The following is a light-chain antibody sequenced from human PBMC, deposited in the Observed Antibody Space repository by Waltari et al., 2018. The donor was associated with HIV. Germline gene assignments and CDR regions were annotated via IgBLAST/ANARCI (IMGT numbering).Light chain of an antibody. CDR3: ATWDDILSGYL. CDR2: KDN. V-gene: IGLV1-47*01. J-gene: IGLJ1*01. CDR1: NSNIGSNF. Sequence: QSVPTQPPSASGTPGQRVAISCSGSNSNIGSNFVYWYQQLPGTAPKLLIYKDNQRPSGVPERFPAAKSGSSASLAISGLRVEDEAEYYCATWDDILSGYLFGTGTKVTVL.